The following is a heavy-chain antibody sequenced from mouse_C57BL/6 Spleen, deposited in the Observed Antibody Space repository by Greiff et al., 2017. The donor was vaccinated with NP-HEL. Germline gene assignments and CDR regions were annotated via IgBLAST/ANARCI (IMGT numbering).Heavy chain of an antibody. CDR1: GISITTGNYR. Sequence: DVKLQESGPGLVKPSQTVFLTCTVTGISITTGNYRWSWIRQFPGNKLEWIGYIYYSGTITYNPSLTSRTTITRDTPKTQFFLEMNSLTAEDTATYYCARCTVVASYWYFDVWGTGTTVTVSS. V-gene: IGHV3-5*01. CDR2: IYYSGTI. CDR3: ARCTVVASYWYFDV. D-gene: IGHD1-1*01. J-gene: IGHJ1*03.